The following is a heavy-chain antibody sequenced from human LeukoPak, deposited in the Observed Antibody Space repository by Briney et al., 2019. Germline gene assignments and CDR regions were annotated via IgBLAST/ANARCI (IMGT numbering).Heavy chain of an antibody. D-gene: IGHD3-9*01. CDR1: GGSISSYY. V-gene: IGHV4-59*12. Sequence: SETLSLTCTVSGGSISSYYWSWIRQPPGKGLEWIGYIYYSGSTNYNPSLKSRVTISVDTSKNQFSLKLSSVTAADTAVYYCARPSGYDILTGYYISWGQGTLVTVSS. J-gene: IGHJ4*02. CDR2: IYYSGST. CDR3: ARPSGYDILTGYYIS.